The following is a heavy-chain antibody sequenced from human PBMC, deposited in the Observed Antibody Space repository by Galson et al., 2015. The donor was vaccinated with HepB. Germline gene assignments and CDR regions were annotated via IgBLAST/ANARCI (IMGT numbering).Heavy chain of an antibody. V-gene: IGHV4-31*03. J-gene: IGHJ4*02. CDR3: ARGHIVVMDFDY. CDR2: IYYSGST. Sequence: TLSLTCTVSGGSISSGGYYWSWIRQHPGKGLEWIGYIYYSGSTYYNPSLKSRVTISVDTSKNQFSLKLSSVTAADTAVYYCARGHIVVMDFDYWGQGTLVTVSS. D-gene: IGHD2-21*01. CDR1: GGSISSGGYY.